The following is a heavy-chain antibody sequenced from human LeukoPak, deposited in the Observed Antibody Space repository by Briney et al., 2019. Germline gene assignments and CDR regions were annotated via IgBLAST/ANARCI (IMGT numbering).Heavy chain of an antibody. CDR2: ISYSGVA. V-gene: IGHV4-31*11. Sequence: PSQTLSLTCAVSGGSFSSGGYYWSWIRHHPGRGLEWLACISYSGVAYYNPSLKGRLTISVDTSKNQFSLELSSVTAADTALYYCARVLYDYYFDYWGQGTLVTVSS. CDR3: ARVLYDYYFDY. J-gene: IGHJ4*02. CDR1: GGSFSSGGYY. D-gene: IGHD2/OR15-2a*01.